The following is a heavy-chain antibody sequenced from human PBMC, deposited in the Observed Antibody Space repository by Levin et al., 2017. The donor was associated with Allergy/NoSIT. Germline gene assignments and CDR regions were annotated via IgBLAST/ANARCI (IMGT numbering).Heavy chain of an antibody. CDR3: AREKGWFGEDKPIDY. CDR2: ISSSSSYI. CDR1: GFTFSSYS. D-gene: IGHD3-10*01. J-gene: IGHJ4*02. V-gene: IGHV3-21*01. Sequence: GESLKISCAASGFTFSSYSMNWVRQAPGKGLEWVSSISSSSSYIYYADSVKGRFTISRDNAKNSLYLQMNSLRAEDTAVYYCAREKGWFGEDKPIDYWGQGTLVTVSS.